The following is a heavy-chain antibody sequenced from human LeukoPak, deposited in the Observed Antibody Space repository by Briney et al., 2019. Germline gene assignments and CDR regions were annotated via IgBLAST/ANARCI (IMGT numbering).Heavy chain of an antibody. CDR2: IYTSGST. V-gene: IGHV4-4*07. Sequence: PSETLSLTCTVSGGSISSYYWSWIRQPAGKGLEWIGRIYTSGSTNYNPSLKSRVTMSVDTSKNQFSLKLSSVTAADTAVYYCACRGRISSGFNFDYWGQGTLVTVSS. CDR3: ACRGRISSGFNFDY. J-gene: IGHJ4*02. D-gene: IGHD6-19*01. CDR1: GGSISSYY.